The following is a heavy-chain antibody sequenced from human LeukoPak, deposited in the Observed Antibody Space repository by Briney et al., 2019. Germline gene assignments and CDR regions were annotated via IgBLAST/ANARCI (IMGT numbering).Heavy chain of an antibody. D-gene: IGHD3-10*01. J-gene: IGHJ4*02. Sequence: SETLSLTCTVSGGSISSSSYYWGWLRQPPGKGLEWIGSIYYSGSNYYNPSLKRRVTISVDTSKNQFSLKLSSVTAADTAVYYCARQHRKGTYGWGSYRRDEGRYWGQGTLVTVSS. CDR1: GGSISSSSYY. V-gene: IGHV4-39*01. CDR3: ARQHRKGTYGWGSYRRDEGRY. CDR2: IYYSGSN.